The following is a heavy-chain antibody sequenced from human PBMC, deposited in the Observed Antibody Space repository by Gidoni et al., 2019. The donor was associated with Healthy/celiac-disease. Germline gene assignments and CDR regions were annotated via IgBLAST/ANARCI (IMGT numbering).Heavy chain of an antibody. J-gene: IGHJ4*02. V-gene: IGHV4-34*01. CDR1: GGSFSGYY. CDR3: ARMREYSRWAWGY. Sequence: QVQLQQWGAGLLKPSEPLSLTCAVYGGSFSGYYWSWIRQPPGQGLEWIGEINHSGSTNYNPSLKSRVTISVDTSKNQFSLKLSSVTAADTAVYYCARMREYSRWAWGYWGQGTLVTVSS. D-gene: IGHD2-21*01. CDR2: INHSGST.